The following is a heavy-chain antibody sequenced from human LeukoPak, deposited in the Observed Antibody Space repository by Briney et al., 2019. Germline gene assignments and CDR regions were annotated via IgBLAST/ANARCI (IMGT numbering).Heavy chain of an antibody. V-gene: IGHV4-34*01. D-gene: IGHD5-18*01. CDR2: INHSGST. J-gene: IGHJ3*02. CDR1: GGSFSGYY. CDR3: ARHTWIPSSDAFDI. Sequence: SETLSLTCAVYGGSFSGYYWSWIRQPPGKGLEWIGEINHSGSTNYNPSLKSRVTISVDTSKNQFSLKPSSVTAADTAVYYCARHTWIPSSDAFDIWGQGTMVTVSS.